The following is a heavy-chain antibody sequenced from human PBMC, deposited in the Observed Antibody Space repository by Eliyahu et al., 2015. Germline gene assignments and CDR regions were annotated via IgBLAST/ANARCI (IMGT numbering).Heavy chain of an antibody. J-gene: IGHJ3*02. V-gene: IGHV3-23*04. D-gene: IGHD4-17*01. Sequence: EVQLVESGGXLVQPGGSLXLSCASGXTXVXYAMXWVRQAPGKGLQWVSSISASGTNTYFADSVKGRFTISRDNSKNILYLQMNSLRGEDTAIYYCARADGYGDYGAFDIWGQGTMVTVSS. CDR2: ISASGTNT. CDR3: ARADGYGDYGAFDI. CDR1: GXTXVXYA.